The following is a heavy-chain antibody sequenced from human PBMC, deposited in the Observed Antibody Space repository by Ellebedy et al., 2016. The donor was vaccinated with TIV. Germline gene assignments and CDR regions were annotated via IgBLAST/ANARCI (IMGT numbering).Heavy chain of an antibody. CDR3: GRGRGYASTGRVYYFDY. CDR1: GYTFTDFD. D-gene: IGHD2-15*01. CDR2: LNTNSGNT. Sequence: AASVKVSCKASGYTFTDFDINWVRQDTGQGLEWVGWLNTNSGNTGSAQKFQGRVTMTRDSSISTAYMELSSLRSEDTAVYYCGRGRGYASTGRVYYFDYWGQGSLVTVSS. V-gene: IGHV1-8*01. J-gene: IGHJ4*02.